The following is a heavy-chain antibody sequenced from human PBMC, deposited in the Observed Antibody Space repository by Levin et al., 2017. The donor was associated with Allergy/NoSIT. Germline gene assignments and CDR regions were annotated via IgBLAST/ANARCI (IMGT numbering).Heavy chain of an antibody. Sequence: GESLKISCAASGFIFSTYWMSWVRQAPGKGLEWVANIKQDGSEKYYVDSVKGRFTISRDNAKNSLYLQMNSLRAEDTAVYYCARGLRIFDYWGQGTLVTVSS. J-gene: IGHJ4*02. V-gene: IGHV3-7*04. CDR3: ARGLRIFDY. D-gene: IGHD4-17*01. CDR1: GFIFSTYW. CDR2: IKQDGSEK.